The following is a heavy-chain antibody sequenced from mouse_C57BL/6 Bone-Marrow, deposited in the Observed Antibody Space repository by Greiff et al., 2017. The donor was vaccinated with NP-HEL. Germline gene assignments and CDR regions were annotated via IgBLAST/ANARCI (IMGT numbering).Heavy chain of an antibody. CDR2: IYPENGDT. Sequence: EVQLQQSGAELVRPGASVKLSCTASGFNFTDDCMHWVKQRPEQGLEWIGWIYPENGDTEYAAKFKGKATITADTSSNTAYLQLSSLTSEDTAVYYCTTSVCNGSPGAFWGRGTGTTVTVS. V-gene: IGHV14-4*01. D-gene: IGHD1-1*02. J-gene: IGHJ1*03. CDR3: TTSVCNGSPGAFWG. CDR1: GFNFTDDC.